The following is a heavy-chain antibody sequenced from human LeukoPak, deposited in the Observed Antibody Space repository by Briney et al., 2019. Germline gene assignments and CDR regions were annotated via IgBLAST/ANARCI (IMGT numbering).Heavy chain of an antibody. D-gene: IGHD2-15*01. CDR2: INHSGST. Sequence: SETLSLTCAVYGGSFSGYYWSWIRQPPGKGLEWIGEINHSGSTNYNPSLKSRVTISVDTSKNQFSLKLSSVTPEDTAVYYGARDQLWVVAAIGGNWFDPWGQGTLVTVSS. CDR3: ARDQLWVVAAIGGNWFDP. V-gene: IGHV4-34*01. J-gene: IGHJ5*02. CDR1: GGSFSGYY.